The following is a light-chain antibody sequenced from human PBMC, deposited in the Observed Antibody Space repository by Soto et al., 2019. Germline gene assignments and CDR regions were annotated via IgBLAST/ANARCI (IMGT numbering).Light chain of an antibody. CDR3: QQYNYWPPWT. J-gene: IGKJ1*01. V-gene: IGKV3D-15*01. CDR1: QSVSSN. CDR2: GAS. Sequence: EIVMTQSPATLSVSPGERATLSCRASQSVSSNLAWYQQKPGQAPRLLIYGASTRATGIPARFSGSGSGTEFTLSISSLQSEDFAVYYCQQYNYWPPWTFGQATKVDIK.